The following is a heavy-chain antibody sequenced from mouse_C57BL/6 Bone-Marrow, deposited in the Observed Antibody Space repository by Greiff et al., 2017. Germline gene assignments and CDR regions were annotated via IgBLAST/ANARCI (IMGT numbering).Heavy chain of an antibody. CDR3: SRGYYYGGGY. D-gene: IGHD1-1*01. CDR1: GYTFNSYW. J-gene: IGHJ2*01. V-gene: IGHV1-55*01. CDR2: IYPGSGST. Sequence: QVQLKQSGAELVKPGASVKMSCKASGYTFNSYWITWVKQRPGQGLEWIGDIYPGSGSTNYNEKFKSKATLTVDTSSSTAYMQLSSLTSEGSEVYYCSRGYYYGGGYWGQGTTLTVSS.